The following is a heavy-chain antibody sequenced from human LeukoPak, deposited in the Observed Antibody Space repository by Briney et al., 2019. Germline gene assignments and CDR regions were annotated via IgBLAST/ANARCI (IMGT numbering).Heavy chain of an antibody. CDR3: ARLWFGSRPDDY. V-gene: IGHV4-59*08. CDR1: GGYISSYY. Sequence: SETLSLTCTVSGGYISSYYWSWIRQPPGKGLEWIGYIYYSGSSNYNPSLKSRVTISVDTSKNQFSLKLSSVTAADTAVYYCARLWFGSRPDDYWGQGTLVTVSS. J-gene: IGHJ4*02. CDR2: IYYSGSS. D-gene: IGHD3-10*01.